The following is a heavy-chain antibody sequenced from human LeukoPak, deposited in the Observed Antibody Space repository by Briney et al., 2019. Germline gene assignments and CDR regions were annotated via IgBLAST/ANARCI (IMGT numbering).Heavy chain of an antibody. V-gene: IGHV4-30-2*01. Sequence: SQTLSLTCAVSGGSISSGGYCWSWIRQPPGRGLEWIGYIYHSGSTYYNPSLKSRVTISVDRSKNQFSLKLSSVTAADTAVYYCARTKIAAAALYYFDYWGQGTLVTVSS. D-gene: IGHD6-13*01. CDR1: GGSISSGGYC. J-gene: IGHJ4*02. CDR3: ARTKIAAAALYYFDY. CDR2: IYHSGST.